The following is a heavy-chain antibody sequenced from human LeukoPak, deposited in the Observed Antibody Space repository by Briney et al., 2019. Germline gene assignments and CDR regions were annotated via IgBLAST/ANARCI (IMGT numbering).Heavy chain of an antibody. J-gene: IGHJ5*02. D-gene: IGHD3-16*01. CDR2: VFPTGTT. Sequence: SETLSLTCTVSGGSLRSYYWSWIRQPPEKGPEWIGFVFPTGTTNYNPSLKSRVTIPIDMSENQFSLKLGSVTAADTAVYYCARNGNYGLGWFDPWGQGTLVTVSS. V-gene: IGHV4-4*09. CDR3: ARNGNYGLGWFDP. CDR1: GGSLRSYY.